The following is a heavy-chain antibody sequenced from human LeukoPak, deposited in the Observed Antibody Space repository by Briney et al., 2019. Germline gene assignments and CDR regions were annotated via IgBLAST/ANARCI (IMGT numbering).Heavy chain of an antibody. V-gene: IGHV4-39*01. D-gene: IGHD3-10*01. J-gene: IGHJ4*02. CDR1: GGSISTRYYS. CDR3: ASLYFYGSGSFPNY. Sequence: PSETLSLTCAVSGGSISTRYYSWGWFRQPPGKGLEWIGPIHDSRCTYYRPSLKSHVTISVDTSNNQFSLKLSSVTAGDTAVYYCASLYFYGSGSFPNYWGQGILVTVST. CDR2: IHDSRCT.